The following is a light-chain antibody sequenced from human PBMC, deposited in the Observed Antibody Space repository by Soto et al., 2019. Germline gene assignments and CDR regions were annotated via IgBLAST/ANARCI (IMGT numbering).Light chain of an antibody. CDR3: GTWDSRLSAGV. J-gene: IGLJ1*01. CDR1: ASNFGAGYD. Sequence: QSVLTQPPSVSGAPGQRVTISCTGSASNFGAGYDVHWYQQIPGTAPKLLIFETKSRPSGVPDRFSGSKSGTSATLGITGLQTGDEADYYCGTWDSRLSAGVFGTGTKVTVL. CDR2: ETK. V-gene: IGLV1-40*01.